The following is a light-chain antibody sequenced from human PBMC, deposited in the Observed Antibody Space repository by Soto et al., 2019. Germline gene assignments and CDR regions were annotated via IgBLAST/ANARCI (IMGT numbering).Light chain of an antibody. CDR2: RDS. CDR1: NIGSKN. V-gene: IGLV3-9*01. CDR3: QVWHSSPVV. Sequence: SYELTQPLSVSVALGQTARITCGGNNIGSKNVHWYQQKPGQAPVLVIYRDSNRPSGIPERFSGSNSGNTATLTISRAQAGDEADYYCQVWHSSPVVFGGGTKLTVL. J-gene: IGLJ2*01.